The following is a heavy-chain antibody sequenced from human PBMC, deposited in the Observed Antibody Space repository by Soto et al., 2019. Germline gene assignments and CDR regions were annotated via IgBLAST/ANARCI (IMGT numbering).Heavy chain of an antibody. V-gene: IGHV3-33*01. Sequence: QVQLRESGGRVVQPGGSLRLSWVTSGFTISNYAMHWLRQPPGKGLEWMTIIWADGQRTYYADSVKGRFTISKDGSTNTLYLQMDNLRPEDTAVYYCARGTNNWNYDSFDYWGQGALVTVSS. J-gene: IGHJ4*02. CDR2: IWADGQRT. CDR3: ARGTNNWNYDSFDY. CDR1: GFTISNYA. D-gene: IGHD1-7*01.